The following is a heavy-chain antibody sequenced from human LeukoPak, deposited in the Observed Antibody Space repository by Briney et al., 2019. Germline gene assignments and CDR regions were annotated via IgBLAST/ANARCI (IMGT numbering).Heavy chain of an antibody. CDR2: IYYSGST. Sequence: SQTLSLTCTVSGGSISSGDYYWSWIRQPPGKGLEWIGYIYYSGSTYYNPSLKSRFTISVDTSKNQFSLKLSSVTAADTAVYYCAREDRGIVAPDYWGQGTLVTVSS. CDR3: AREDRGIVAPDY. V-gene: IGHV4-30-4*01. D-gene: IGHD5-12*01. J-gene: IGHJ4*02. CDR1: GGSISSGDYY.